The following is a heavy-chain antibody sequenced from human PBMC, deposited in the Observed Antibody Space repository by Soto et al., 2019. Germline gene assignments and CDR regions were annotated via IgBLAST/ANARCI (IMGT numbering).Heavy chain of an antibody. D-gene: IGHD3-9*01. Sequence: ASVQVSCQASGYTFTSYYMHSVRQSPGQGLEWMGIIHPSGGSTSYAQKFQGRVTMTRDTSTSTVYMELSSLRSEDTAVYYCARDASNYDILTGYRHYYYYYYGMDVWGQGTTVTVSS. CDR3: ARDASNYDILTGYRHYYYYYYGMDV. V-gene: IGHV1-46*01. J-gene: IGHJ6*02. CDR2: IHPSGGST. CDR1: GYTFTSYY.